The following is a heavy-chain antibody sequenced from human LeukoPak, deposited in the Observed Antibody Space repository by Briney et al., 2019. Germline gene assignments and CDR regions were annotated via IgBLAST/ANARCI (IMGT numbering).Heavy chain of an antibody. CDR2: ISAYNGNT. Sequence: ASVKVSCKASGYTFTSYGISWVRQAPGQGLEWMGWISAYNGNTNYAQKLQGRVTMTRDMSTSTVYMELSSLRSEDTAVYYCAGAVAEHQFDYWGQGTLVTVSS. D-gene: IGHD6-19*01. CDR1: GYTFTSYG. V-gene: IGHV1-18*01. J-gene: IGHJ4*02. CDR3: AGAVAEHQFDY.